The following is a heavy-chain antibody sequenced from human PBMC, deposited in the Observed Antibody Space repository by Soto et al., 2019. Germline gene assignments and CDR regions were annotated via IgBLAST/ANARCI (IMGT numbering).Heavy chain of an antibody. Sequence: HLVEAGGGLVQPGGSLRLSCTVSGFSFDSYWMHWVRQAPGKGPVWVSRIDYDGTTTNYADFAKGRFTISRDNAKNTLYLQMNSLSPEDTAIYYCTRGPRASSGGTGAYWGQGTLVTVSS. CDR2: IDYDGTTT. CDR3: TRGPRASSGGTGAY. J-gene: IGHJ4*02. D-gene: IGHD2-15*01. CDR1: GFSFDSYW. V-gene: IGHV3-74*01.